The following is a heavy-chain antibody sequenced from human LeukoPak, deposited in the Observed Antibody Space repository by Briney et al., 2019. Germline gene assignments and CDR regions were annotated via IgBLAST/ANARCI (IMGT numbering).Heavy chain of an antibody. Sequence: PGGSLRLSCAASGXTFSSYVMYWVRQAPGKGLEYVSSISSNGGSTYYANSVKGRFTISRDNSKNTLYLQMGSLRAEDMAVYYCARGGQSKYDSSGYLNYFDYWGQGTLVTVSS. CDR1: GXTFSSYV. CDR2: ISSNGGST. J-gene: IGHJ4*02. V-gene: IGHV3-64*01. CDR3: ARGGQSKYDSSGYLNYFDY. D-gene: IGHD3-22*01.